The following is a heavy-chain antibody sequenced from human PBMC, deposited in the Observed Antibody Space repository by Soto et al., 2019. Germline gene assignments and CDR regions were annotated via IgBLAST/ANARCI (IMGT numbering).Heavy chain of an antibody. CDR1: GFTFSNYE. Sequence: PGVSLSLSCAASGFTFSNYEVNWVRQAPGQGLEWVSYISSSGNTVYYADSVKGRFIISRDNAKNSLYLQMNSLRAEDTAVYYCARESTLDYWGQGTLVTLSS. V-gene: IGHV3-48*03. CDR3: ARESTLDY. CDR2: ISSSGNTV. J-gene: IGHJ4*02.